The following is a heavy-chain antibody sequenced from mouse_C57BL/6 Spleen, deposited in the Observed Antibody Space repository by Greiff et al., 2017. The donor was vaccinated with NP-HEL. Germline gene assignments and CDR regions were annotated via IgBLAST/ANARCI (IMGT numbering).Heavy chain of an antibody. V-gene: IGHV5-4*03. J-gene: IGHJ4*01. CDR3: ARARMDY. Sequence: EVKLMESGGGLVKPGGSLKLSCAASGFTFSSYAMSWVRQTPEKRLEWVATISDGGSYIYYPDNVKGGFTISRDNAKNNLYLQMSHLKSEDTAMYYCARARMDYWGQGTSVTVSS. CDR2: ISDGGSYI. CDR1: GFTFSSYA.